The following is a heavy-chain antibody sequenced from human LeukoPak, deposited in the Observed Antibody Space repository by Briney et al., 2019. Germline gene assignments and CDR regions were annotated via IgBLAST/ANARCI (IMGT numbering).Heavy chain of an antibody. Sequence: GGSLRLSCAASGFTFSSYSMNWVRQAPGKGLEWVSYISSSGSTIYYADSVKGRFTISRDNAKNSLYLQVNSLRAEDTAVYYCARHESCDGSPCSTGRWFDPWGQGTLVTVSS. CDR3: ARHESCDGSPCSTGRWFDP. J-gene: IGHJ5*02. V-gene: IGHV3-48*04. D-gene: IGHD2-2*01. CDR2: ISSSGSTI. CDR1: GFTFSSYS.